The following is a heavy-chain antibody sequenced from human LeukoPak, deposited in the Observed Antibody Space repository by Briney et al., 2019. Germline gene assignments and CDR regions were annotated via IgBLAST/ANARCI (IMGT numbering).Heavy chain of an antibody. CDR3: ARDHEIDYDILTGYSLDY. J-gene: IGHJ4*02. V-gene: IGHV3-48*01. D-gene: IGHD3-9*01. CDR2: ISSSSSTI. CDR1: GFTFSSYS. Sequence: GGSLRLSCAASGFTFSSYSMNRVRQAPGKGLKWVSYISSSSSTIYYADSVKGRFTISRDNAKNSLYLQMNSLRAEDTAVYYCARDHEIDYDILTGYSLDYWGQGTLVTVSS.